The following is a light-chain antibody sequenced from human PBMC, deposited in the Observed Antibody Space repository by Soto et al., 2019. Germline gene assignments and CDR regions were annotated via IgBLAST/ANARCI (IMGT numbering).Light chain of an antibody. CDR3: SSYAGNNAYV. J-gene: IGLJ1*01. CDR1: SSDVGGHNY. CDR2: EVS. Sequence: QSVLTQPPSASGSPVQSVTISCTGTSSDVGGHNYVSWYQQHPGKAPKLMIYEVSKRPSGVPDRFSGSKSDNTASLTVSGLQAEDEADYHCSSYAGNNAYVFGTGTKVTVL. V-gene: IGLV2-8*01.